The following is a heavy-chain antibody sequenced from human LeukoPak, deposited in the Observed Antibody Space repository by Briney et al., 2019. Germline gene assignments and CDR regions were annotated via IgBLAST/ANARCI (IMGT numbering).Heavy chain of an antibody. J-gene: IGHJ3*02. Sequence: PSETLSLTCTVSGGSISSSSYYWGWIRQPPGKGLEWIGSIYYSGSTYYNPSLKSRVTISVDTSKNQFSLKLSSVTAADTAVYYCARDEDIVVVPAALGSRAFDIWGQGTMVTVSS. D-gene: IGHD2-2*01. CDR2: IYYSGST. V-gene: IGHV4-39*07. CDR3: ARDEDIVVVPAALGSRAFDI. CDR1: GGSISSSSYY.